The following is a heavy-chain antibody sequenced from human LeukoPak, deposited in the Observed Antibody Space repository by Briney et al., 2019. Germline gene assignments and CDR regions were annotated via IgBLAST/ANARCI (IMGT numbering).Heavy chain of an antibody. V-gene: IGHV4-4*07. J-gene: IGHJ5*02. CDR1: GGSISSYY. CDR2: IYTSGTI. CDR3: ARDSGTTGEVKLDP. Sequence: KTSETLSLTCTVSGGSISSYYWSWIRQPAGTALEWIGRIYTSGTITYNPSLKSRVTMSVDTSKNQFSLKLSSVTAADTAVYYCARDSGTTGEVKLDPWGQGTLVTVSS. D-gene: IGHD3-10*01.